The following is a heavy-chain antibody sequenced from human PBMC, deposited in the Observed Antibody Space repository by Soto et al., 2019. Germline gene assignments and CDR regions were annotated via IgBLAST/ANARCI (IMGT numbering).Heavy chain of an antibody. CDR3: ARDQTRGGYYKYYYYGMDV. CDR1: GFTFSSYW. CDR2: IKQDGSEK. V-gene: IGHV3-7*03. Sequence: GGSLRLSCAASGFTFSSYWMSWVRQAPGKGLEWVANIKQDGSEKYYVDSVKGRFTISRDNAKNSLYLQMNSLRAEDTAVYYCARDQTRGGYYKYYYYGMDVWGQGTTVTVSS. J-gene: IGHJ6*02. D-gene: IGHD3-22*01.